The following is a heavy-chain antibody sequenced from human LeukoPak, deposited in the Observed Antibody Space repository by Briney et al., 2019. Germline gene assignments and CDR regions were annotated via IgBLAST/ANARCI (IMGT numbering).Heavy chain of an antibody. D-gene: IGHD3-22*01. CDR1: GFTFSSYA. V-gene: IGHV3-23*01. CDR2: ISGSGGST. J-gene: IGHJ4*02. CDR3: AKLNYDSSGLDY. Sequence: PGGSLRLSCAASGFTFSSYAMSWVRQAPGKGLEWVSAISGSGGSTYYADSVKGRFTFSRDNSKNTLYLQMNSLRAEDTAVYYCAKLNYDSSGLDYWGQGTLVTVSS.